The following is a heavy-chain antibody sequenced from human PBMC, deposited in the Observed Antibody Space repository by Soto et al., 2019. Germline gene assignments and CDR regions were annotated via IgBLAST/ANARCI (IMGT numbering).Heavy chain of an antibody. CDR2: IKQDGSEK. D-gene: IGHD5-12*01. CDR3: ARIRSSGYGKNYYYYYGMDV. Sequence: QPGGSLRLSCAASGFTFSSYWMSWVRQAPGKGLEWVANIKQDGSEKYYVDSVKGRFTISRDNAKNSLYLQMNSLRAEDTAVYYCARIRSSGYGKNYYYYYGMDVWGQGTTVTVSS. J-gene: IGHJ6*02. V-gene: IGHV3-7*03. CDR1: GFTFSSYW.